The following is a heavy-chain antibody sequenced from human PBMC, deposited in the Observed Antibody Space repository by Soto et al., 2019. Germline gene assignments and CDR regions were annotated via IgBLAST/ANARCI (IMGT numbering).Heavy chain of an antibody. D-gene: IGHD4-17*01. J-gene: IGHJ4*02. CDR2: VYSGST. Sequence: PSETLSLTCTVSGGSISHYYWTWIRQPPGKGLEWIGYVYSGSTNYNPSLKSRVTISVDTSKNQFSLKLSSVTAADTAVYYCARRYGDCFDYWGQGTLVTVSS. CDR1: GGSISHYY. V-gene: IGHV4-59*08. CDR3: ARRYGDCFDY.